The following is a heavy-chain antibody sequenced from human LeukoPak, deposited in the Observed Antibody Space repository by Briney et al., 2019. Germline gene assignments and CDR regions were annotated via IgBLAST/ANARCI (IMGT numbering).Heavy chain of an antibody. CDR3: VRHDGRGGATMGALDS. CDR1: GVSISSYY. Sequence: SETLSLTCTVSGVSISSYYWSWIRQPPGKGLEWIGSIYYGRTTYYNPSLNSRVTISIVTSKNQFSLQLNSVTAADTAVYYCVRHDGRGGATMGALDSWGQGSLVTVSS. D-gene: IGHD5-12*01. CDR2: IYYGRTT. J-gene: IGHJ4*02. V-gene: IGHV4-59*05.